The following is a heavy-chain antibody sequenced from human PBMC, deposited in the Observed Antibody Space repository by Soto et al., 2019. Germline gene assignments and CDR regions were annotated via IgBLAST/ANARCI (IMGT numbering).Heavy chain of an antibody. V-gene: IGHV1-69*02. Sequence: QVQLVQSGAAVKKPGSSVKVSCKASGGTFSSYTISWVRQAPGQGLEWMGRIIPILGIANYAQKFQGRVTITADKSTSTAYMELSSLRSEDTAVYYCARVPYYDILTGYSNYGMDVWGQGTTVTVSS. CDR2: IIPILGIA. D-gene: IGHD3-9*01. CDR3: ARVPYYDILTGYSNYGMDV. J-gene: IGHJ6*02. CDR1: GGTFSSYT.